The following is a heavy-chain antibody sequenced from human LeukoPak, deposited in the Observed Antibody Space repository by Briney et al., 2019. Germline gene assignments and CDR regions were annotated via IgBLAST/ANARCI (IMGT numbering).Heavy chain of an antibody. V-gene: IGHV4-61*02. CDR3: ARGLLWFGEGPGAFDI. J-gene: IGHJ3*02. Sequence: NPSETLSLTCTVSGGSISSGNYYWSWIRQPAEKGLEWIGRIYTSGSTNYNPSLKSRVTISVDTSKNQFSLKLNSVTAADTAVYYCARGLLWFGEGPGAFDIWGQGTMITVSS. CDR1: GGSISSGNYY. D-gene: IGHD3-10*01. CDR2: IYTSGST.